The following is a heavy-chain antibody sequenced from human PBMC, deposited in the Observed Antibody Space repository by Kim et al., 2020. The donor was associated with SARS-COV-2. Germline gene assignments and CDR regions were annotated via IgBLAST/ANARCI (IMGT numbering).Heavy chain of an antibody. CDR2: IFHSGGT. CDR3: ARAAYCGGDCYPGNFQH. CDR1: GGSISTYY. V-gene: IGHV4-59*01. Sequence: SETLSLTCCVSGGSISTYYWSWIRQPPGKGLEWIGYIFHSGGTNYNPSLQSRVSISVDTSKNQFSLNLSSVTAADTAVYYCARAAYCGGDCYPGNFQHWGQGTLVTVSS. J-gene: IGHJ1*01. D-gene: IGHD2-21*02.